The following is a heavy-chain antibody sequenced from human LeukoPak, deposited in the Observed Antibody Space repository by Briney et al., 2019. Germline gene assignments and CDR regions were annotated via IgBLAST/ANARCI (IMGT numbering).Heavy chain of an antibody. V-gene: IGHV1-18*01. CDR1: GYTFSRYG. Sequence: ASVKVSCKTSGYTFSRYGISWVRQASGQGLEWMGWINTDNGNTNYAQKLHGRVTMTTHISTSTAFMELRSLRSDDTAVYYCAREVWSGYYNIWGQGTLVTVSS. D-gene: IGHD3-3*01. J-gene: IGHJ4*02. CDR2: INTDNGNT. CDR3: AREVWSGYYNI.